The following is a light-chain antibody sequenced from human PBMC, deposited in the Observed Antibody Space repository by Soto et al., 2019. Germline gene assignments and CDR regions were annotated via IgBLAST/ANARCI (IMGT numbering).Light chain of an antibody. CDR1: SSDVGGYHY. CDR3: CSYTSSTTPL. V-gene: IGLV2-14*01. Sequence: QSALTQPASVSGSPGQSITISCTGSSSDVGGYHYVSWYQQYPGEAPELVISEVSNRPSGVSNRFSGSKSGNTASLTISGLQAEDEADYYCCSYTSSTTPLFGGGTKLTVL. CDR2: EVS. J-gene: IGLJ2*01.